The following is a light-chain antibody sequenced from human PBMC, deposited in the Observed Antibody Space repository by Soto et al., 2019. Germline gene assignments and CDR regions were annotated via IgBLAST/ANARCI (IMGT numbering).Light chain of an antibody. J-gene: IGKJ4*01. CDR1: ESIGNY. CDR3: QWRSDWPPRLT. V-gene: IGKV3-11*01. CDR2: DAS. Sequence: EVVLTQSPTTLSLSPGERATLSCRASESIGNYLAWYQQKLGQAPKLLIYDASHRAIGIPGRFSGDGSGTDFTLTISSLEPEDVAVYYCQWRSDWPPRLTFGGGNKVEIK.